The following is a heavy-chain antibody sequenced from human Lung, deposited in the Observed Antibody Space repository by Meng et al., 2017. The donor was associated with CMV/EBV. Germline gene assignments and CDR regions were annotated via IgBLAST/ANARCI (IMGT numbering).Heavy chain of an antibody. J-gene: IGHJ6*02. CDR2: LSYDGSQR. D-gene: IGHD2-15*01. CDR3: ARAAFCSGSTCWYGMDV. Sequence: GGSXRLXXVASRLTHFKSYSMHWVRQAPGKGLEWVAILSYDGSQRYYTDSVKGRFTISRDNSMDTMYLQMNILRPEDTAVYYCARAAFCSGSTCWYGMDVWXQGTXVTVAS. V-gene: IGHV3-30*14. CDR1: RLTHFKSYS.